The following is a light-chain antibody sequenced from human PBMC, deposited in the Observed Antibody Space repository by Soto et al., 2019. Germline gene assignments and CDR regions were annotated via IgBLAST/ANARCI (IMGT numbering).Light chain of an antibody. CDR1: QSLSRH. Sequence: EIVLTQSPATLSLSPGERATLSCRASQSLSRHLAWYQQIPGQAPRLLIYNTSNRATGIPARFSGSGSGTDFTLTISSLELEDFAVYYCQQRGDWPPTFGGGTKVEIK. CDR2: NTS. J-gene: IGKJ4*01. V-gene: IGKV3-11*01. CDR3: QQRGDWPPT.